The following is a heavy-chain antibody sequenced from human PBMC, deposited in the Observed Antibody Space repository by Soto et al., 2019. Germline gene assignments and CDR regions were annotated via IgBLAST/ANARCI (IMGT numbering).Heavy chain of an antibody. J-gene: IGHJ4*02. D-gene: IGHD5-12*01. CDR3: AKKGSGYDYITPYDY. V-gene: IGHV3-23*01. Sequence: GGSLRLSCAASGFTFSSYAMSWVRQAPGKGLEWVSAISGSGGSTYYADSVKGRFTISRDNSKNTLYLQMNSLRAEDTAVYYCAKKGSGYDYITPYDYLGQGALVTVSS. CDR2: ISGSGGST. CDR1: GFTFSSYA.